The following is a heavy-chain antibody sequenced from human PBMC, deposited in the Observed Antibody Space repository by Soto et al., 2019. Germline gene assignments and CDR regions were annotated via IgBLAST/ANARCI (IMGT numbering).Heavy chain of an antibody. Sequence: LSLTCTISNGSIGSYYWTWIRQPPGKGLEWIGHIYYSGSTNYNPSLKSRLTLSLDTSKNQFSLKLTSVTAADTAVYYCARVGRLITAAGLLDAWGQGTLVTVSS. D-gene: IGHD6-13*01. J-gene: IGHJ5*02. CDR2: IYYSGST. CDR1: NGSIGSYY. CDR3: ARVGRLITAAGLLDA. V-gene: IGHV4-59*01.